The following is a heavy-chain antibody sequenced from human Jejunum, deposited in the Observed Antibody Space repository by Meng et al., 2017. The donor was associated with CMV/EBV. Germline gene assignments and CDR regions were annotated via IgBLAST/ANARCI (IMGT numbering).Heavy chain of an antibody. CDR2: INWNGGST. Sequence: DGYGISWVRQVPGKGLEWVSGINWNGGSTGYADSVKGRFTISRDNAKNSLYLQMNSLRAEDTALYYCARAAGYCSGGSCLALAFDYWGQGTLVTVSS. V-gene: IGHV3-20*03. CDR3: ARAAGYCSGGSCLALAFDY. J-gene: IGHJ4*02. D-gene: IGHD2-15*01. CDR1: DGYG.